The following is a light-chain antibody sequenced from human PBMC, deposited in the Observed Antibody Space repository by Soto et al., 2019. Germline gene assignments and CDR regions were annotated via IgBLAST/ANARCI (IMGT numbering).Light chain of an antibody. CDR1: QSVSSCY. Sequence: EIVLTQSPGTLSLSPGERATLSCRASQSVSSCYLAWYQQKPGQAPRLLIYGASSRATGIPDRFSGSGSGTDFTLTISRLEPEDFAVYYCQQYGSSPRTLGQGTKVEIK. J-gene: IGKJ1*01. V-gene: IGKV3-20*01. CDR2: GAS. CDR3: QQYGSSPRT.